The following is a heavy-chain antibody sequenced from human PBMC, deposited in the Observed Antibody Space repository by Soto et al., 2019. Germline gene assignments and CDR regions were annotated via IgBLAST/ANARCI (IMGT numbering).Heavy chain of an antibody. D-gene: IGHD6-13*01. Sequence: EVQLVESGGGLVKPGGSLRLSCAASGFTFSNAWMSWVRQAPGKGLEWVGRIKSKTDGVTTDYAAPVKGRFTISRDDSKNTVDLQMNSLKTEDTAVYYCTTDLKRCWYGFAFDIWCQWTMVTVSS. CDR1: GFTFSNAW. V-gene: IGHV3-15*01. J-gene: IGHJ3*02. CDR3: TTDLKRCWYGFAFDI. CDR2: IKSKTDGVTT.